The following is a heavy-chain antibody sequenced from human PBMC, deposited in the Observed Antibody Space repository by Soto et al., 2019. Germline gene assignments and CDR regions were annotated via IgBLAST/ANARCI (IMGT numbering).Heavy chain of an antibody. D-gene: IGHD3-22*01. Sequence: ASVKVSCKASGYTFTGYYMHWVRQAPGQGLEWMGWINPNSGGTNYAQKFQGWVTMTRDTSISTAYMELSRLRSDDTAVYYCARASRLPEYYYDSSGYDFDYWGRGTLGTVSS. CDR3: ARASRLPEYYYDSSGYDFDY. V-gene: IGHV1-2*04. CDR1: GYTFTGYY. J-gene: IGHJ4*02. CDR2: INPNSGGT.